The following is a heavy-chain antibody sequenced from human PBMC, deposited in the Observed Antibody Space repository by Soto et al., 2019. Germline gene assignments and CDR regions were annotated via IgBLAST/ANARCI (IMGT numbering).Heavy chain of an antibody. V-gene: IGHV3-30*04. CDR3: AKGGMYYDSRGPFDF. CDR2: ISYDGSKK. CDR1: GLIFSSYA. Sequence: QVQLVDSGGGVVQPGRSLRLSCEASGLIFSSYAMHWVRQAPGKGLEWVALISYDGSKKYYADSVEGRFTISRDNSKNTVYLQMNSLRAEDTAVYYCAKGGMYYDSRGPFDFWGQGSLVTVSS. J-gene: IGHJ4*02. D-gene: IGHD3-22*01.